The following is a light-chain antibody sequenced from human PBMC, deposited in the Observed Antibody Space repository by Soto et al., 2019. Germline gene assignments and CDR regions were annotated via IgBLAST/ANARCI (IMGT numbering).Light chain of an antibody. CDR3: QQYGTSPLMYT. V-gene: IGKV3-20*01. CDR1: QSVTSNY. J-gene: IGKJ2*01. Sequence: EVVLTQSPGTLSLSPGERDTLSCRASQSVTSNYLAWYQQRPGQAPRLLIYGASIRATGVPDRFSGSGSGTDFTLTITRLEPEDGAVYYCQQYGTSPLMYTFGQGTKVDIK. CDR2: GAS.